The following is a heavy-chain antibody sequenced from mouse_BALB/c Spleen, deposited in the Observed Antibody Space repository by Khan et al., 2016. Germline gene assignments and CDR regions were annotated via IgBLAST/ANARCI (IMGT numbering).Heavy chain of an antibody. Sequence: QVQLQQPGAELVKAGASVKMSCKASGYTFTSYWMHWVKQRPGQGLEWFAETNPTNGRTYYNEKFKSKATLTVDKSSSTAYMLLSGPTFEDSVVYYCARIKKIVATYFDYWGQGTTLTVSS. CDR3: ARIKKIVATYFDY. D-gene: IGHD1-1*01. CDR1: GYTFTSYW. CDR2: TNPTNGRT. V-gene: IGHV1S81*02. J-gene: IGHJ2*01.